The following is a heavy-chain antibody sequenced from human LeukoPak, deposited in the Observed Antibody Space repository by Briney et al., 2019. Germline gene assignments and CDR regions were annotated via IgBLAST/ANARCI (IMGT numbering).Heavy chain of an antibody. J-gene: IGHJ6*03. CDR1: GGYFSGFY. V-gene: IGHV4-34*01. D-gene: IGHD3-9*01. Sequence: PSETLSLTCVVDGGYFSGFYWTWIRQAPGKGLEWIGEISYSGSTKYNPSLKSRVTIEVDTSKKQTSLNLSSVTAADTAVYYCAKGKAGHYHSVTDEYCYYMDVWGKGTTVIVSS. CDR3: AKGKAGHYHSVTDEYCYYMDV. CDR2: ISYSGST.